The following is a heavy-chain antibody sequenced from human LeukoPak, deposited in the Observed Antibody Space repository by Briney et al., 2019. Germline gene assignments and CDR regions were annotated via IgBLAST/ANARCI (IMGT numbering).Heavy chain of an antibody. J-gene: IGHJ4*02. CDR2: IHRSGSP. CDR1: LDSTTSNF. V-gene: IGHV4-4*02. D-gene: IGHD1-14*01. CDR3: AREILGGFNPGAY. Sequence: PSETLSLTCTVSLDSTTSNFWSWVRQPPGKGLEWIGEIHRSGSPNYNPSLQSRVTISIDRSRNQIVLELSSVTAADTAFYYCAREILGGFNPGAYWGQGTLVTVSS.